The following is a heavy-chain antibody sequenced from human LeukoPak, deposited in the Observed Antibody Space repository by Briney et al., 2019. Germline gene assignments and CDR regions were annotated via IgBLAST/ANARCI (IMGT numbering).Heavy chain of an antibody. CDR2: ISGSGAST. D-gene: IGHD3-22*01. CDR1: EFTFSNYA. CDR3: ARDYDSSGYSDAFDI. V-gene: IGHV3-23*01. J-gene: IGHJ3*02. Sequence: PGGSLRLSCAASEFTFSNYAMSWVRQAPGKGLEWVSAISGSGASTYYADSVKGRFTISRDNAKNSLYLQMNSLRAEDTALYYCARDYDSSGYSDAFDIWGQGTMVTVSS.